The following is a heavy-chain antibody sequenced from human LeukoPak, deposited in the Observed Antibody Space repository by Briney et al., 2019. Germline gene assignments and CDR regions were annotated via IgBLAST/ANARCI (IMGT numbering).Heavy chain of an antibody. CDR3: ARGGGFIAAAGIDY. V-gene: IGHV4-34*01. Sequence: SETLSLTCAVYGGSFSGYYWSWIRQPPGKGLEWIGEINHSGSTSYNPSLKSRVTISVDTSKNQFSLRLSSVTAADTAVYYCARGGGFIAAAGIDYWGQGTLVTVSS. J-gene: IGHJ4*02. CDR1: GGSFSGYY. CDR2: INHSGST. D-gene: IGHD6-13*01.